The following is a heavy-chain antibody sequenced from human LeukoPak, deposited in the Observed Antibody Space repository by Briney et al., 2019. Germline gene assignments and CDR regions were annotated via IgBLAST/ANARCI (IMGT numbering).Heavy chain of an antibody. D-gene: IGHD2-2*01. CDR2: IRDHGGT. CDR3: ARMSHCSSTSCYGYYYYYFMDV. J-gene: IGHJ6*03. V-gene: IGHV4-34*01. Sequence: SETLSLTCDIYGGSFTGYYWSWIRQPPGMGLEWIGEIRDHGGTNYNPSLKSRVIISGDTSKSQFSLKLSSVTAADTAVYYCARMSHCSSTSCYGYYYYYFMDVWGKGTTVTVSS. CDR1: GGSFTGYY.